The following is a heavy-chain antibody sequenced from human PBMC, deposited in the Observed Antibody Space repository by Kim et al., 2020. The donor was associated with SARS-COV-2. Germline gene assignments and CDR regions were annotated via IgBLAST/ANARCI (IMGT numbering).Heavy chain of an antibody. CDR1: GGSISSYY. CDR3: ARAIALPRFDY. Sequence: SETLSLTCTVSGGSISSYYWSWIRQPPGKGLEWIGYIYYSGSTNYNPSLKSRVTISVDTSKNQFSLKLSSVTAADTAVYYCARAIALPRFDYWGQGTLVTVSS. J-gene: IGHJ4*02. D-gene: IGHD2-21*01. CDR2: IYYSGST. V-gene: IGHV4-59*01.